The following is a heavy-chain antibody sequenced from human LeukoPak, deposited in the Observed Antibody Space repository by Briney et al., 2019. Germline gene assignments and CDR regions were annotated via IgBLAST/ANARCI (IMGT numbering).Heavy chain of an antibody. CDR1: GFTFSNAW. J-gene: IGHJ4*02. D-gene: IGHD6-19*01. V-gene: IGHV3-15*01. CDR3: TLPREQWLVDDY. Sequence: GGSLRLSCAASGFTFSNAWMSWVRQAPGKGLEWVGRIKSKTDGGTTDYAAPVKGRFTISRDDSKNTLYLQMNSLKTEDTAVYYCTLPREQWLVDDYWGQGTLVTVSS. CDR2: IKSKTDGGTT.